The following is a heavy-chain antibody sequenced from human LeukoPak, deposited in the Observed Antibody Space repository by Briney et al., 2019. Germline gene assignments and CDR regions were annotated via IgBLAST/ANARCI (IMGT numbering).Heavy chain of an antibody. D-gene: IGHD4-17*01. CDR2: IRSKAYGGTT. CDR3: TRDDYGDSPDY. Sequence: GGSLRLXCTASGFTFGDYAMSWFRQAPGKGLEWVGFIRSKAYGGTTEYAASVKGRFTISRDDSKSIAYLQMNSLKTEDTAVYYCTRDDYGDSPDYWGQGTLVTVSS. V-gene: IGHV3-49*03. CDR1: GFTFGDYA. J-gene: IGHJ4*02.